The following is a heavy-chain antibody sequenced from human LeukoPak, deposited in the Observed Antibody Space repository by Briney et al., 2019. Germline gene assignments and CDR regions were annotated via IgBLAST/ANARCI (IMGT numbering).Heavy chain of an antibody. D-gene: IGHD2-21*01. CDR1: GYTLTELS. CDR2: IIPIFGTA. CDR3: ARDSSEFRSLIPH. Sequence: SVKVSCKVSGYTLTELSMHWVRQAPGQGLEWMGGIIPIFGTANYAEKFRGRVTITADETTSTAYMELSRLKSEDTAVYYCARDSSEFRSLIPHWGQGTLVTVSS. J-gene: IGHJ1*01. V-gene: IGHV1-69*13.